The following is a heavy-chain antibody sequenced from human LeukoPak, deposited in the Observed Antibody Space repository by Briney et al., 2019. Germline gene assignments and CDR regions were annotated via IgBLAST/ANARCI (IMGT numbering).Heavy chain of an antibody. D-gene: IGHD6-6*01. CDR2: IIPIFGTA. J-gene: IGHJ5*02. V-gene: IGHV1-69*05. CDR1: GGTFSSYA. CDR3: ARASSESIAARPYWFDP. Sequence: SVKVSCKASGGTFSSYAISWVRQAPGQGLEWMGGIIPIFGTANYAQKFQGRVTITTDESTSTAYMELSSLRSEDTAVYYCARASSESIAARPYWFDPLGQGTLVTVSS.